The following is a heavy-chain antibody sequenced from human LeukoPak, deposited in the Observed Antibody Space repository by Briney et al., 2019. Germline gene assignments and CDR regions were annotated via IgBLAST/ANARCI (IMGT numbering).Heavy chain of an antibody. J-gene: IGHJ4*02. V-gene: IGHV4-34*01. D-gene: IGHD3-10*01. CDR2: INHSGST. CDR3: ARRRLWFGELNYFDY. CDR1: GGSFSGYY. Sequence: PSETLSLTCAVYGGSFSGYYWSWIRQPPGKGLEWIGEINHSGSTNYNPSLKSRVTISVDTSKNQFSLKLSSVTAADTAVYYCARRRLWFGELNYFDYWGQGTLVTVSS.